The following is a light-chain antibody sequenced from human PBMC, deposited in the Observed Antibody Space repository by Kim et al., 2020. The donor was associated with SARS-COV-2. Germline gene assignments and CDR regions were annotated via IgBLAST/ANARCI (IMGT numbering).Light chain of an antibody. CDR1: ETISSDY. CDR3: QQYDPSFPYT. Sequence: EIVLTQSPGTLSLSPGERATLSCRTSETISSDYVAWYRHKPGQAPRLLIYGASTRATGIPERFSGSGSGTDFTLTISRLEPEAFAVYYCQQYDPSFPYTFGQGTKLEI. V-gene: IGKV3-20*01. CDR2: GAS. J-gene: IGKJ2*01.